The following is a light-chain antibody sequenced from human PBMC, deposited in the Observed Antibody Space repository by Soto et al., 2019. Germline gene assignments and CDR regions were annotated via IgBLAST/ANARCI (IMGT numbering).Light chain of an antibody. CDR1: SSDVGGYNY. CDR3: SSYTNSYTRV. Sequence: QSALTQPASVSGSPGQSITISCTGTSSDVGGYNYVSWYQQHPGKAPKLMIYDVSNRPPGVSNRFSGSKSGSTASLTISGLQAEDEAGYYCSSYTNSYTRVFGTGTKLTVL. V-gene: IGLV2-14*01. CDR2: DVS. J-gene: IGLJ1*01.